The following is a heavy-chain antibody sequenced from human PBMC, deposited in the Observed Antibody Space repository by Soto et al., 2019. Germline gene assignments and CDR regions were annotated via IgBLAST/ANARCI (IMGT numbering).Heavy chain of an antibody. CDR3: ALWGTEVTDYYYQYGMDV. D-gene: IGHD2-21*02. J-gene: IGHJ6*02. CDR2: ISGSGRST. Sequence: GGSLRLSCAPSRFTFTSYPISWVRQAPGKALEWVSAISGSGRSTYYADSVQGRFTLSRDNSKNTLYLQMNSLRAEDTAVYYCALWGTEVTDYYYQYGMDVWGQGTTVTVS. V-gene: IGHV3-23*01. CDR1: RFTFTSYP.